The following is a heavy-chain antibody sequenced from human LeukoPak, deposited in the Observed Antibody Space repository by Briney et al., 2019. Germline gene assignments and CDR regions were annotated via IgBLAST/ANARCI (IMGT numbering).Heavy chain of an antibody. CDR1: ADSFSSHY. J-gene: IGHJ3*02. CDR3: GRDLVTVTKGFDI. V-gene: IGHV4-59*11. CDR2: ISYIGST. Sequence: PSETLSLTCAVSADSFSSHYWTWIRQPPGKGPEWIGYISYIGSTNYNPSLKSRVTISIDTSKNQFSLKLSAVTAADTAVYYCGRDLVTVTKGFDIWGQGTMVSVSS. D-gene: IGHD4-17*01.